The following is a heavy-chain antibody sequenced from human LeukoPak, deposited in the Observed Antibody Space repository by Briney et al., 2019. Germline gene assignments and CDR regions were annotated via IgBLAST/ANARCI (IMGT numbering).Heavy chain of an antibody. D-gene: IGHD3-10*01. V-gene: IGHV4-34*01. J-gene: IGHJ5*02. Sequence: SETLSLTCAVYGGSFSGYYWSWIRQPPGKGLEWIGEINHSGSTNYNSSLKSRVTISVDTSKNQFSLKLSSVTAADTAVYYCAREHSYYYGSGSYYNRNWFDPWGQGTLVTVSS. CDR1: GGSFSGYY. CDR2: INHSGST. CDR3: AREHSYYYGSGSYYNRNWFDP.